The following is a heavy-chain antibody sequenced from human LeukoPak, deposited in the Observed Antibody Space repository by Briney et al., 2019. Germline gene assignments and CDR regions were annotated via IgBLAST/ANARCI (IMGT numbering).Heavy chain of an antibody. CDR2: INAGNGNT. CDR1: GYTFTSYG. CDR3: ARDGGHSYGYGY. V-gene: IGHV1-3*01. D-gene: IGHD5-18*01. J-gene: IGHJ4*02. Sequence: ASVKVSCKASGYTFTSYGISWVRQAPGQRLEWMGWINAGNGNTKYSQKFQGRVTITRDTSASTAYMELSSLRSEDTAVYYCARDGGHSYGYGYWGQGTLVTVSS.